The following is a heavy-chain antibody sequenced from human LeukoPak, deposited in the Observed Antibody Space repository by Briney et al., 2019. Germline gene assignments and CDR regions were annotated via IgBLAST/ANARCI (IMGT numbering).Heavy chain of an antibody. Sequence: GGSLRLSCAASGFTFSSYSMNWVRQAPGKGLEWVSSISSSSSYIYYADSVKGRFTISRDNAKNSLYLQMNSLRAEDTAVYYCARVWYSSSWYIDYWGQGTLVTVSS. CDR2: ISSSSSYI. CDR1: GFTFSSYS. CDR3: ARVWYSSSWYIDY. J-gene: IGHJ4*02. V-gene: IGHV3-21*01. D-gene: IGHD6-13*01.